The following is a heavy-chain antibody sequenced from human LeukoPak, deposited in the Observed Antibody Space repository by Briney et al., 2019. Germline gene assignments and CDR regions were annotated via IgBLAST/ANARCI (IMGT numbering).Heavy chain of an antibody. CDR3: ARDEGGAYIYF. CDR2: IKQDGSEK. Sequence: GGSLRLSCTVSGFILTNYYMSWVRQAPGKGLEWVANIKQDGSEKLYVDSVKGRFTISRDNAKNSLFLQMDSVRAEDTALYYCARDEGGAYIYFWGQGTLVTVSS. CDR1: GFILTNYY. V-gene: IGHV3-7*01. J-gene: IGHJ4*02. D-gene: IGHD2-21*01.